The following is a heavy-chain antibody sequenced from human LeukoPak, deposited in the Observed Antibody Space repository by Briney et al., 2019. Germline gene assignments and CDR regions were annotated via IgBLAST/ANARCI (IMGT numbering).Heavy chain of an antibody. J-gene: IGHJ4*02. Sequence: SETLSLTCTVSGGSISNYYWSWIRQPPGKGLERIGEINHSGSTNYNPSLKSRVTISVDTSKNQFSLKLSSVTAADTAVYYCARHWTYYDYVWGSYRPYYFDYWGQGTLVTVSS. V-gene: IGHV4-34*01. D-gene: IGHD3-16*02. CDR2: INHSGST. CDR3: ARHWTYYDYVWGSYRPYYFDY. CDR1: GGSISNYY.